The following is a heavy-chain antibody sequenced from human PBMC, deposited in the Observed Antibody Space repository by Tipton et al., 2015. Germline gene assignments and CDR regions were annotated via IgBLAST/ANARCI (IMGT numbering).Heavy chain of an antibody. CDR1: GFTFSSYG. J-gene: IGHJ4*02. CDR2: IWYNGSNK. V-gene: IGHV3-33*01. D-gene: IGHD3-3*02. Sequence: SLRLSCAASGFTFSSYGIHWVRQAPGQGLEWVALIWYNGSNKQYADSVTGRFTISRDNSKNTVYLQMNSLRAEDTAGYYCARESYQHTFDYWGQGALVTVSS. CDR3: ARESYQHTFDY.